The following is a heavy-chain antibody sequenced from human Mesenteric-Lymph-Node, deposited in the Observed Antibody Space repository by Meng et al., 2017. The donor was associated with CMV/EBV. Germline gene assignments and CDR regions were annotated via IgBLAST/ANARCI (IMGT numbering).Heavy chain of an antibody. V-gene: IGHV4-34*01. J-gene: IGHJ3*02. D-gene: IGHD3-3*01. CDR1: GGSFSGYY. Sequence: GSLRLSCAVYGGSFSGYYWSWIRQPPGKTLEWIGDINHSGSAKYNPSLKSRVTILVDTSKNQLSLKLNSLTAADTAMYYCARSRFLEPPALGDIWGQGTMVTVSS. CDR2: INHSGSA. CDR3: ARSRFLEPPALGDI.